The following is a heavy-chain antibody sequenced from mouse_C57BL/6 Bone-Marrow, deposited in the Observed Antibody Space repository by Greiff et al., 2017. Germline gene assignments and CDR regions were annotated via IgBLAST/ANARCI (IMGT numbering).Heavy chain of an antibody. CDR2: ISSGSSTI. CDR1: GFTFSDYG. J-gene: IGHJ3*01. Sequence: EVKLVESGGGLVKPGGSLKLSCAASGFTFSDYGMHWVRQAPEKGLEWVAYISSGSSTIDYADTVKGRFTISRDNAKNTLFLQMTSLRSEDTAMYYCARGITTVEAWFAYWGQGTLVTVSA. CDR3: ARGITTVEAWFAY. D-gene: IGHD1-1*01. V-gene: IGHV5-17*01.